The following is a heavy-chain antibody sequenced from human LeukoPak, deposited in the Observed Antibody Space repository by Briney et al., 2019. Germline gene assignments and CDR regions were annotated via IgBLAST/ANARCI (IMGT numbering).Heavy chain of an antibody. CDR3: ARTSYYYDSSGYGAFDAFDI. J-gene: IGHJ3*02. Sequence: GESLKISCKGSGYSFTSYWIGWVRQMPGKGLEWMGIIYHGDSDTRYSPSFQGQVTISADKSISTAYLQWSSLKASDTAMYYCARTSYYYDSSGYGAFDAFDIWGQGTMVTVSS. D-gene: IGHD3-22*01. CDR2: IYHGDSDT. V-gene: IGHV5-51*01. CDR1: GYSFTSYW.